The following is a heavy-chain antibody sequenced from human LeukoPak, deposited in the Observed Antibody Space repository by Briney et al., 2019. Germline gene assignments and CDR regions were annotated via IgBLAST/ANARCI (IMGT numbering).Heavy chain of an antibody. CDR2: INHSGST. D-gene: IGHD1-1*01. CDR1: GGSFSGYY. J-gene: IGHJ4*02. Sequence: SETLSLTCAVYGGSFSGYYWSWIRQPPGKGLEWIGEINHSGSTNYNPSLKSRVTISVDTSKNQFSLKLSSVTAADTAVYYCARRVPRAFDYWGQGTLVTVSS. CDR3: ARRVPRAFDY. V-gene: IGHV4-34*01.